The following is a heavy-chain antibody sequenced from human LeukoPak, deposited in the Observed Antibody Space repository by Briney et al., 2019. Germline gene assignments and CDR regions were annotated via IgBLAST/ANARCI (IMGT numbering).Heavy chain of an antibody. CDR2: FIGVGSST. CDR1: GFTFSSYW. V-gene: IGHV3-74*01. Sequence: GGSLRLSCAASGFTFSSYWMHWVRQAPGKGLGGVSRFIGVGSSTSYADSVKGRFTISRDNAKNTLYLQMNSLRAEDTAVYYCARGYCSSTSCYAYYYYYMDVWGKGTTVTVSS. CDR3: ARGYCSSTSCYAYYYYYMDV. J-gene: IGHJ6*03. D-gene: IGHD2-2*01.